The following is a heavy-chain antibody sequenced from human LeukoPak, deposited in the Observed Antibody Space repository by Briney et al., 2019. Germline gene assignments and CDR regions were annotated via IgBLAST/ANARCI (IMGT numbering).Heavy chain of an antibody. V-gene: IGHV4-39*07. Sequence: SETLSLTCTVSGGSISSSSYYWGWIRQPPGKGLEWIGSIYYSGSTYYNPSLKSRVTISVDTSKNQFSLKLSSVTAADTAVYYCASGTYSGSYYVGYFDYWGQGTLVTVSS. D-gene: IGHD1-26*01. CDR2: IYYSGST. CDR1: GGSISSSSYY. J-gene: IGHJ4*02. CDR3: ASGTYSGSYYVGYFDY.